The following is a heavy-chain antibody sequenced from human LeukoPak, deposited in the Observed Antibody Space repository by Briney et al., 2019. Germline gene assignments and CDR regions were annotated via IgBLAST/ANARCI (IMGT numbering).Heavy chain of an antibody. J-gene: IGHJ4*02. Sequence: SETLSLTCTVSGGSMSSYCWSWVRRHPGKGLEWIGYIYYGGSTNYNASLKSRVTISVGTSKNQFSLKLSSVTAADTAVYYCARRSTWGLWIDYWGQGALVIVSS. V-gene: IGHV4-59*01. CDR3: ARRSTWGLWIDY. CDR2: IYYGGST. CDR1: GGSMSSYC. D-gene: IGHD4/OR15-4a*01.